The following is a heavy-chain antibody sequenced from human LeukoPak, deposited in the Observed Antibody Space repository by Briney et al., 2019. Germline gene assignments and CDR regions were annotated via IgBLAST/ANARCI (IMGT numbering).Heavy chain of an antibody. CDR1: GFTFSNAW. CDR2: IKSKTDGGTT. J-gene: IGHJ4*02. CDR3: AKDQYSYGLSLIDY. V-gene: IGHV3-15*01. D-gene: IGHD5-18*01. Sequence: GGSLRLSCAASGFTFSNAWMSWVRQAPGKGLEWVGRIKSKTDGGTTDYAAPVKGRFTISRDDSKNTLYLQMNSLKTEDTAVYYCAKDQYSYGLSLIDYWGQGTLVTVSS.